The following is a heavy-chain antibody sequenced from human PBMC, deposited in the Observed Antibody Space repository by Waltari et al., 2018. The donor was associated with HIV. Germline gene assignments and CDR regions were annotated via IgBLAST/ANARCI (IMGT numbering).Heavy chain of an antibody. Sequence: QEQLVQSGAEMKKLGDSVKDHCKASGYNFTASYILWVRQAPGQGLEWMGRINPNSAGTNYAQKFQGRVTLTRDTSLNTVYMELSRLRPDDTAVYYCARVALPAAIHYGMDAWGQGTTVTVSS. CDR2: INPNSAGT. J-gene: IGHJ6*02. CDR1: GYNFTASY. V-gene: IGHV1-2*06. CDR3: ARVALPAAIHYGMDA. D-gene: IGHD2-2*01.